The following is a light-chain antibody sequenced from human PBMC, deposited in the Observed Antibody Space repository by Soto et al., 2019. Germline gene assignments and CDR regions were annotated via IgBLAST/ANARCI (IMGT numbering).Light chain of an antibody. J-gene: IGKJ1*01. V-gene: IGKV3-20*01. Sequence: EIVLTQSPGTLSLSPGERATLSCRASQSVSSNYLAWYQQKPGQAPRLLIYGASSRAAGIPDRFSGSGSGTDFTLTISRLEPEDFAVYYCQPYGNLPLTFGQGTKVEIK. CDR3: QPYGNLPLT. CDR2: GAS. CDR1: QSVSSNY.